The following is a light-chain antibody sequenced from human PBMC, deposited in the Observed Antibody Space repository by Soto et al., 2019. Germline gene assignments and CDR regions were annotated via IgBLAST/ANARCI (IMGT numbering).Light chain of an antibody. J-gene: IGLJ1*01. CDR2: EVT. CDR3: CLYVGATTYV. CDR1: DSDVGGYNF. V-gene: IGLV2-14*01. Sequence: QSALTQPASVSGSPGQTIAISCTGTDSDVGGYNFVSWYRQHPGKAPQLIIYEVTNRPSGVSNRFSGSKSDNTASLTISGLQADDEADYYCCLYVGATTYVFGTGTKLTVL.